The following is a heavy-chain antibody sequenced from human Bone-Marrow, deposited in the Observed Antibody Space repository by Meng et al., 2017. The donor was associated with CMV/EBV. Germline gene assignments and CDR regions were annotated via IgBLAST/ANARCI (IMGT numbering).Heavy chain of an antibody. CDR3: ARGRRPFSFFDY. J-gene: IGHJ4*02. Sequence: SGTSVTRSSAAWNWIRQSPSRGLEWLGRTYYRSKWYNDYAVSVKRRITINPGTSNNQFSLQLNSVTPDDTAVYYCARGRRPFSFFDYWGQGTLVTVSS. CDR2: TYYRSKWYN. CDR1: GTSVTRSSAA. D-gene: IGHD3-16*01. V-gene: IGHV6-1*01.